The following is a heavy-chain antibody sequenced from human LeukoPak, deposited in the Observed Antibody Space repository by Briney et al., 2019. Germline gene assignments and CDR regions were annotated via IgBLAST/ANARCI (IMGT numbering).Heavy chain of an antibody. J-gene: IGHJ4*02. CDR2: ISYDGSNK. CDR3: ASGSSSVGY. V-gene: IGHV3-30*03. CDR1: GFTFSSYG. Sequence: GGSLRLSCAASGFTFSSYGMHWVRQAPGKGLEWVAVISYDGSNKYYADSVKGRFTISRDNSKNTLYLQMNSLRVEDTAVYYCASGSSSVGYWGQGTLVTVSS. D-gene: IGHD6-6*01.